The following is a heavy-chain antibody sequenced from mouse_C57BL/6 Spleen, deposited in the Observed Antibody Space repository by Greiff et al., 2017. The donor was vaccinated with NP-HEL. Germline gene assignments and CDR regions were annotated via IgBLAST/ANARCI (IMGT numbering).Heavy chain of an antibody. J-gene: IGHJ2*01. CDR2: IDPENGDT. CDR3: TMGLKIDY. Sequence: VQLKQSGAELVRPGASVKLSCTASGFNIKDDYMHWVKQRPEQGLEWIGWIDPENGDTEYASKFQGKATITADTSSNTAYLQLSSLTSEDTAVYYCTMGLKIDYWGQGTTLTVSS. D-gene: IGHD1-3*01. V-gene: IGHV14-4*01. CDR1: GFNIKDDY.